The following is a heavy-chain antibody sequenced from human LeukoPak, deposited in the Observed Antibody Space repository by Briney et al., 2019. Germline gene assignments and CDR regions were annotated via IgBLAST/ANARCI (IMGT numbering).Heavy chain of an antibody. CDR1: GFTFSSYA. J-gene: IGHJ4*02. D-gene: IGHD6-13*01. CDR2: ISNSGGFT. V-gene: IGHV3-23*01. CDR3: AILYSTNY. Sequence: GGSLRLSCAASGFTFSSYAMTWVRQAPGKGLEWVSGISNSGGFTYYADSVKGRLTISRDNSKNTLYLQMNSLRAEDTALYCCAILYSTNYWGQGTLVTVSS.